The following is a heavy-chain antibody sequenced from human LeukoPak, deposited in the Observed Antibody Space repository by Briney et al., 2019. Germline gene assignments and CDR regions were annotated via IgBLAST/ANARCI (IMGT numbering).Heavy chain of an antibody. V-gene: IGHV4-59*01. D-gene: IGHD5-24*01. CDR3: ARSRDGYNSYWFDP. CDR2: VYYSGSS. J-gene: IGHJ5*02. Sequence: SETLSLTCTVSGGSISGYYWGWIRQPPGKGLEWIGYVYYSGSSNYNSSLKSRVTISVDTSKNQFSLKLNSVTAADTAFYYCARSRDGYNSYWFDPWGQGTLVTVSS. CDR1: GGSISGYY.